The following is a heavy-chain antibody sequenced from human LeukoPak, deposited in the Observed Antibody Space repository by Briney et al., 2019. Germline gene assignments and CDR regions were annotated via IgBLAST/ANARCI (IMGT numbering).Heavy chain of an antibody. J-gene: IGHJ4*02. Sequence: GGSLRLSCAASGFTFDDYAMHWVRQAPGKGLEWVSGISWNSGSIGYADSVKGRFTIPRDNAKNSLYLQMNSLRAEDTALYYCAKAAGGYYYHFDYWGQGTLVTVSS. V-gene: IGHV3-9*01. CDR3: AKAAGGYYYHFDY. CDR1: GFTFDDYA. D-gene: IGHD3-22*01. CDR2: ISWNSGSI.